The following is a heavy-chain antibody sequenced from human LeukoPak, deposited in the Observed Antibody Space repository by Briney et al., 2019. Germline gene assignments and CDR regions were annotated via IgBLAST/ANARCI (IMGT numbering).Heavy chain of an antibody. CDR1: GFTFSSYW. J-gene: IGHJ5*02. CDR2: IKQDGSEK. V-gene: IGHV3-7*01. D-gene: IGHD3-10*01. Sequence: GSLRLSCAASGFTFSSYWMNWVRQAPGKGLEWVANIKQDGSEKYYVDSVKGRFTISRDNAKNSLYLQMNSLRVEDTAVYYCAREYMVRGVMDWFDPWGQGTLVTVSS. CDR3: AREYMVRGVMDWFDP.